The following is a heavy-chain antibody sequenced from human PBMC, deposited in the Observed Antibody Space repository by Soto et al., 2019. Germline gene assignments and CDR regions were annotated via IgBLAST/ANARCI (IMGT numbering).Heavy chain of an antibody. V-gene: IGHV3-74*01. CDR1: GFTFSSYW. J-gene: IGHJ3*02. Sequence: LSLTCAASGFTFSSYWMHWVRQAPGKGLVWVSRINSDGSSTSYADSVKGRFTISRDNAKNTLYLQMNSLRAEDTAVYYCARDDYDFWSGYYAFDIWGQGTMVTVSS. CDR3: ARDDYDFWSGYYAFDI. CDR2: INSDGSST. D-gene: IGHD3-3*01.